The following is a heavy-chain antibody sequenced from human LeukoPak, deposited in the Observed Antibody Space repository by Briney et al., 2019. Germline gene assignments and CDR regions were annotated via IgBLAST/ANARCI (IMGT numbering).Heavy chain of an antibody. J-gene: IGHJ6*02. CDR3: ARGIPRGCTSRYMRVYYYYYGMDV. V-gene: IGHV1-8*01. D-gene: IGHD2-2*02. CDR2: MNPNSGNT. Sequence: GASVKVSCKASGYTFTSYDINWMRQATGQGLEWMGWMNPNSGNTGYAQKFQGRVTMTRNTSISTAYMELSSLRSEDTAVYYCARGIPRGCTSRYMRVYYYYYGMDVWGQGTTVTVSS. CDR1: GYTFTSYD.